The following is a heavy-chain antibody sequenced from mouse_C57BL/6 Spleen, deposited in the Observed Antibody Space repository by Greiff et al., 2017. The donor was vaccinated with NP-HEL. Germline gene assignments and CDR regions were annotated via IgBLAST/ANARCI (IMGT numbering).Heavy chain of an antibody. CDR3: ARDQNGNPFAY. CDR2: SRNKANDYTT. Sequence: EVKLVESGGGLVQSGRSLRLSCATSGFTFSDFYMEWVRQAPGKGLEWIAASRNKANDYTTEYSASVKGRFIVSRDTSKSILYLQMNALRAEDTAIYYCARDQNGNPFAYWGQGTLVTVSA. D-gene: IGHD2-1*01. V-gene: IGHV7-1*01. CDR1: GFTFSDFY. J-gene: IGHJ3*01.